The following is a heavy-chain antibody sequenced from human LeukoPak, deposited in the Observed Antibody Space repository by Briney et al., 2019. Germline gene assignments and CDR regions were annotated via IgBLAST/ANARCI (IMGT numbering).Heavy chain of an antibody. CDR3: ASVSPWN. CDR2: IYYRRGN. CDR1: GGSISRDNYY. J-gene: IGHJ4*02. Sequence: SETLSLTCTVSGGSISRDNYYWGWIRQPPGKGLEWIGSIYYRRGNDYNPSLKSRVTISVDTSKNQFSLEVSSVTAADTAVYYCASVSPWNWGQGTLVTVSS. V-gene: IGHV4-39*01. D-gene: IGHD1-1*01.